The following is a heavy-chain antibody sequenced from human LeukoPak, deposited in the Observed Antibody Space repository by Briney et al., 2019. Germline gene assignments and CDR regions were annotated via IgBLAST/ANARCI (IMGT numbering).Heavy chain of an antibody. D-gene: IGHD3-10*01. CDR3: ARHYYGSGSQRRAFDY. CDR2: IYYSGST. CDR1: GASISDYY. J-gene: IGHJ4*02. V-gene: IGHV4-59*08. Sequence: KPSETLSLTCSVSGASISDYYWSWIRQPPGKGLYWIGYIYYSGSTNYNPSRKSRVTISVDTSKNQLSLNLTSVTAADTAVYYCARHYYGSGSQRRAFDYWGQGALVTVSS.